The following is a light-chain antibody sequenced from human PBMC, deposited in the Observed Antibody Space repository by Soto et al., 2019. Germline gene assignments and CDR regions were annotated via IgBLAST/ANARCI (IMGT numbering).Light chain of an antibody. CDR1: SSDIGGYNY. V-gene: IGLV2-11*01. Sequence: QSVLTQPRSVSGSPGQSVTISCTGPSSDIGGYNYVSWYQQHPGKVPKLMIYDVSKRPSGVPDRFSGSKSGNTASLTISGLQAEDEADYYCCSYAGSYTSGVFGTGTKVTVL. CDR3: CSYAGSYTSGV. J-gene: IGLJ1*01. CDR2: DVS.